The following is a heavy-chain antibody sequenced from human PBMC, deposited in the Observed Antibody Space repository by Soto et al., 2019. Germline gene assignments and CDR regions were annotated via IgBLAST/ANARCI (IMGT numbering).Heavy chain of an antibody. J-gene: IGHJ6*02. D-gene: IGHD3-3*01. CDR3: AGSGYDISQDGYYYYGMDV. Sequence: QVQLVQSGAEVKKPXSXVXXXXXXXGXTFXSXXXXXVRXXXXQXXXXXXXXIPIFGTANYAQKFQGRVTITADESTSTAYMELSSLRSEDTAVYYCAGSGYDISQDGYYYYGMDVWGQGTTVTVSS. CDR1: GXTFXSXX. CDR2: XIPIFGTA. V-gene: IGHV1-69*01.